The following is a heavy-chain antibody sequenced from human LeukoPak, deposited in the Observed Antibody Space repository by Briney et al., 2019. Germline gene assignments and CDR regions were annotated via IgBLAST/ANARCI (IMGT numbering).Heavy chain of an antibody. CDR2: INPKSGGT. CDR3: ARESRDPMGPGLNWFDP. J-gene: IGHJ5*02. CDR1: GYTFTGYC. D-gene: IGHD2-8*01. V-gene: IGHV1-2*02. Sequence: ASVKISCKASGYTFTGYCMHWVRQAPGQGLEWMGWINPKSGGTNYAQKFQGRVTMTRDTSISTAYMELSRLRSDDTAVYYCARESRDPMGPGLNWFDPWGQGTLVTVSS.